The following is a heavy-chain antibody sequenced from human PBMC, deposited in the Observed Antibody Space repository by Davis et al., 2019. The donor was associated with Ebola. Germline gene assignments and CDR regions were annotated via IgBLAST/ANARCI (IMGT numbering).Heavy chain of an antibody. V-gene: IGHV3-33*01. CDR1: GFTFSSYD. J-gene: IGHJ6*02. CDR2: IWYDGSNK. Sequence: GESQKISCAASGFTFSSYDMHWVRQAPGKGLEWVAVIWYDGSNKYYVDSVKGRFTISRDNSKNTLYLQMNSLRAEDTAVYYCAREVKGGMDVWGQGTTVTVSS. CDR3: AREVKGGMDV.